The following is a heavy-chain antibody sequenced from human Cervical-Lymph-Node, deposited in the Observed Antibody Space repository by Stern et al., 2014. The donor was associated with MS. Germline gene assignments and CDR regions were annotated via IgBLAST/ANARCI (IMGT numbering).Heavy chain of an antibody. V-gene: IGHV5-51*01. CDR2: IYPGDSDT. CDR1: GYSFTNYW. Sequence: VQLVQSGAEVKKPGESLKISCKGSGYSFTNYWIAWVRQVPGKGLEWLGIIYPGDSDTRYSPSFQGQVTISADKSLNTAYLQWSSLQASDTAMFYCARRAKDYGSGQSFDSWGQGTLVTVSS. D-gene: IGHD3-10*01. J-gene: IGHJ4*02. CDR3: ARRAKDYGSGQSFDS.